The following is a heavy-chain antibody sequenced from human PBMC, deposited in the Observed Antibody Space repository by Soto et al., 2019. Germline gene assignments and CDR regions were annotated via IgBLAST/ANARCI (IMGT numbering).Heavy chain of an antibody. Sequence: GASVTVSCKASVYTFTTYSIHWLRQAPGQRPEWMGWINTGNGNTIYSQKFQGRVTITRDTSASTAYMELNSLTSEDTAVYYCARNWNGIDYWALGTLVTVSS. CDR1: VYTFTTYS. CDR3: ARNWNGIDY. CDR2: INTGNGNT. J-gene: IGHJ4*02. D-gene: IGHD1-1*01. V-gene: IGHV1-3*04.